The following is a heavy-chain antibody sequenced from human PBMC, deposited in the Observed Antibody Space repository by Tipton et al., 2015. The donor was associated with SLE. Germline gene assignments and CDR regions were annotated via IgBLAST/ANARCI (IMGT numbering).Heavy chain of an antibody. D-gene: IGHD4-17*01. Sequence: LRLSCTVSGGSISSGSYYWSWIRQPPGKGLEWIGEINHSGSTNYNPSLKSRVTISVDTSKNQFSLKLSSVTAADTAVYYCARNLGYGDYAPDLWGRGTLVTVSS. CDR3: ARNLGYGDYAPDL. V-gene: IGHV4-39*07. CDR2: INHSGST. J-gene: IGHJ2*01. CDR1: GGSISSGSYY.